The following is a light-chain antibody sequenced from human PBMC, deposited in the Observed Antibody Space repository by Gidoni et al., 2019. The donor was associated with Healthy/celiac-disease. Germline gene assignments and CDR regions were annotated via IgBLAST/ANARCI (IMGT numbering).Light chain of an antibody. J-gene: IGLJ3*02. V-gene: IGLV2-11*01. CDR2: DVD. CDR1: SGDVGGYNY. CDR3: CSFAGAYTVV. Sequence: QSAVTQPRSVSGSPGQSVTISCTGTSGDVGGYNYVSWYQHHPGKAPKLIIYDVDKRTPWVPYRFSCSKSGNTASLTISGLQSEDEADYFCCSFAGAYTVVFGEGTRLTVL.